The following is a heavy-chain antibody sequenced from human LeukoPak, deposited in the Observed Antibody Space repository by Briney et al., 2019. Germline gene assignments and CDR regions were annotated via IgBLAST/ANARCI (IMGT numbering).Heavy chain of an antibody. Sequence: SENLSPTCTVSGGSITTYYWSWIRQPAGKVLECIEYIYYSGSTNYNPSLKSRVTISVDTSKNQFSLKLSSVTAADTAVYYCARGFGYSSSWYGYWGQGTLVTVSS. CDR2: IYYSGST. D-gene: IGHD6-13*01. V-gene: IGHV4-59*01. CDR1: GGSITTYY. CDR3: ARGFGYSSSWYGY. J-gene: IGHJ4*02.